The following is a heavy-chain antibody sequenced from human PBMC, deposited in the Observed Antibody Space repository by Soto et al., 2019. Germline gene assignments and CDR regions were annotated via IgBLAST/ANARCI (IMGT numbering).Heavy chain of an antibody. CDR1: GFTFSDFF. CDR2: ISTSRSHT. CDR3: ARYYYGSGTANFDY. V-gene: IGHV3-11*05. J-gene: IGHJ4*02. Sequence: QVQVVESGGGLVQPGGSLRLSCAASGFTFSDFFMTWIRQAPGKGLEWVSYISTSRSHTNYADSVKGRFTISRDNAKNSLYLQMNSLRAEDTAVYYCARYYYGSGTANFDYWGQGTLVTVSS. D-gene: IGHD3-10*01.